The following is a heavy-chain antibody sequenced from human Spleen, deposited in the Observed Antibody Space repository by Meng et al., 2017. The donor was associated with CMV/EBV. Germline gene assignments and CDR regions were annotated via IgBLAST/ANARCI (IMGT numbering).Heavy chain of an antibody. CDR3: ARQPRVGYFFDY. CDR1: GFSLNSSGVA. V-gene: IGHV2-5*02. Sequence: TFSGFSLNSSGVAVGWIRQPPGKALDWLAVIYWDDDKHYSPSLKSRLTITEDTSKNQVVLTMTNMDPVDTATYYCARQPRVGYFFDYWGQGTLVTVSS. CDR2: IYWDDDK. D-gene: IGHD1-26*01. J-gene: IGHJ4*02.